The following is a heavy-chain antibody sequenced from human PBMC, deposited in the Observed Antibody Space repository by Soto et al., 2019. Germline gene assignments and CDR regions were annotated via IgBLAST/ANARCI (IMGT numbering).Heavy chain of an antibody. J-gene: IGHJ4*02. V-gene: IGHV3-30*04. CDR2: ISYDGKNQ. CDR3: ARDSNPLNAAAAALHY. D-gene: IGHD6-13*01. Sequence: GSLRLSCAASGFIFANYAMHWVRQAPGKGLECVAVISYDGKNQFSADSAKGRFTVSRDNSKNTLFLQMNSLRPDDTGVYYCARDSNPLNAAAAALHYWGQGTLVTVSS. CDR1: GFIFANYA.